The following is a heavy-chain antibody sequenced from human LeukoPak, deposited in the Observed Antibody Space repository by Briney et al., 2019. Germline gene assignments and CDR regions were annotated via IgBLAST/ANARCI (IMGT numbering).Heavy chain of an antibody. CDR3: ARASGYSSGWTGGY. J-gene: IGHJ4*02. Sequence: PSETLSLTCTASGGSVSSGSYYWSWIRQPPGKGLEWIGYIYYSGSTNYNPSLKSRVTISVDTSKNQFSLKLSSVTAADTAVYYCARASGYSSGWTGGYWGQGTLVTVSS. CDR1: GGSVSSGSYY. CDR2: IYYSGST. D-gene: IGHD6-19*01. V-gene: IGHV4-61*01.